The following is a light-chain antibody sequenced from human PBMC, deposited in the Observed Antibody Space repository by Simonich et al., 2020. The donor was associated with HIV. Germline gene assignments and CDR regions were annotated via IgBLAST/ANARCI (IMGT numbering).Light chain of an antibody. J-gene: IGKJ3*01. CDR3: QQSRSTPFT. Sequence: DIKMTQSPSSLSASVGDRVTITCRASQSISSYLNWYQQKPGKAPKLLIYAASSLLSGVPSRFSGSGSGTDFTLTISSLQPEDFATYFCQQSRSTPFTFGPGTKVDIK. V-gene: IGKV1-39*01. CDR2: AAS. CDR1: QSISSY.